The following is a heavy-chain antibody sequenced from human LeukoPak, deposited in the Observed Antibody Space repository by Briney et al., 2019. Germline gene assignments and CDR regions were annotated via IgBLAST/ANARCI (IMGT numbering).Heavy chain of an antibody. CDR1: GFTFSTYD. CDR2: ITTRSSNT. V-gene: IGHV3-21*01. CDR3: VRNFNY. Sequence: GGSLKLSCAASGFTFSTYDMIWVRQAPGKGLEWLSTITTRSSNTYYAEPAKGRFTISRDDAKNSLHLQMNSLRAEDTAVYYCVRNFNYWGQGTLVTVAS. J-gene: IGHJ4*02.